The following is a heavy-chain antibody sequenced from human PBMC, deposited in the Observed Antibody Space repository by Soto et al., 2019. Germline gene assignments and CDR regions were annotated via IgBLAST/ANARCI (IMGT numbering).Heavy chain of an antibody. CDR1: GFTFSSYA. D-gene: IGHD6-13*01. V-gene: IGHV3-23*01. J-gene: IGHJ1*01. CDR3: AKGPAAGYPLEYFQH. Sequence: GGSMRLSCAASGFTFSSYAMSWVRQAPGKGLEWVSAISGSGGSTYYADSVKGRFTISRDNSKNTLYLQMNSLRAEDTAVYYCAKGPAAGYPLEYFQHWGQGTLVTSPQ. CDR2: ISGSGGST.